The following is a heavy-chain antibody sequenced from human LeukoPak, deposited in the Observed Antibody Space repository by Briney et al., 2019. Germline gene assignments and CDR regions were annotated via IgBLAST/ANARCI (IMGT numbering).Heavy chain of an antibody. V-gene: IGHV3-66*01. CDR1: GFTVSSNY. D-gene: IGHD1-1*01. J-gene: IGHJ3*02. CDR2: IYSGGST. CDR3: ARIETVADAFDI. Sequence: GGSLRLSCAASGFTVSSNYMTWVRQAPGKGLEWVSLIYSGGSTSYADSVRGRFTISRDNSKNTLYLQMNSLRAEDTAVYYCARIETVADAFDIWGQGALVTVSS.